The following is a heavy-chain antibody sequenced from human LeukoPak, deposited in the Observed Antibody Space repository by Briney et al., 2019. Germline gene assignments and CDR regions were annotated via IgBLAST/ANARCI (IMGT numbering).Heavy chain of an antibody. J-gene: IGHJ4*02. CDR3: VKGLYSSSPSFDY. V-gene: IGHV3-66*01. D-gene: IGHD6-6*01. Sequence: GGSLRLSCAVSGFIVSSNYMTWVRQAPGKGLEWVSVIYSGGRTYYADSVKGRFTTSRDNSKNTLYLQMNSLRAVDTAVYYCVKGLYSSSPSFDYWGQGTLVTVSS. CDR1: GFIVSSNY. CDR2: IYSGGRT.